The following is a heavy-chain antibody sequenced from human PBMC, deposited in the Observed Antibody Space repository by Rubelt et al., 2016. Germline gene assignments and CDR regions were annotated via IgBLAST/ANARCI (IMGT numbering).Heavy chain of an antibody. J-gene: IGHJ5*02. D-gene: IGHD3-10*01. CDR3: ARDQGRVYYYGSGSYYNDWFDP. CDR2: DGSNK. Sequence: DGSNKYYADSVKGRFTISRDNSKNTLYLQMNSLRAEDTAVYYCARDQGRVYYYGSGSYYNDWFDPWGQGTLVTVSS. V-gene: IGHV3-33*01.